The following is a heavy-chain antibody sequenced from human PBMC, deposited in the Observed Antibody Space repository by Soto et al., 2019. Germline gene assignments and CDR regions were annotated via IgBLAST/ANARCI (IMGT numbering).Heavy chain of an antibody. J-gene: IGHJ3*02. CDR1: GGTFSSYT. D-gene: IGHD2-8*01. V-gene: IGHV1-69*04. Sequence: SVKVSCKASGGTFSSYTISWVRQAPGQGLEWMGRIIPILGIANYAQKFQGRVTITADKSTSTAYMELSSLRSEDTAVYYCARDVNGGAFDIWGQGTMVTVSS. CDR2: IIPILGIA. CDR3: ARDVNGGAFDI.